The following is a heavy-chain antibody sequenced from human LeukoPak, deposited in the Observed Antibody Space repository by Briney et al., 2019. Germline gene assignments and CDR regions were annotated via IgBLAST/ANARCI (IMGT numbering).Heavy chain of an antibody. CDR3: TTEAYCDFWSGYDPLLFWSDY. CDR2: IKSKTDGGTT. Sequence: GGSLRLSCAASGFTFSNAWMSWVRQAPGKGLEWVGRIKSKTDGGTTDYAAPVKGRFTISRDDSKNTLYLQMNSLKTEGTAVYYCTTEAYCDFWSGYDPLLFWSDYWGQGTLVTVSS. V-gene: IGHV3-15*01. D-gene: IGHD3-3*01. CDR1: GFTFSNAW. J-gene: IGHJ4*02.